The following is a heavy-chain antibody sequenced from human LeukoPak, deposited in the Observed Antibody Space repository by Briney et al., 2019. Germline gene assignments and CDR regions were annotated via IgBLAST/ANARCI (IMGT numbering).Heavy chain of an antibody. Sequence: SETLSLTCTVSGGSFNSYNWSWIRQPPGKGLEWIGYIYYSGSTNYNPSLKSRVTISIDMSKNQFSLKLRSVTAADTAVYYCARGPTKNYFDYWGQGTLVTVSS. CDR2: IYYSGST. CDR1: GGSFNSYN. V-gene: IGHV4-59*01. J-gene: IGHJ4*02. CDR3: ARGPTKNYFDY.